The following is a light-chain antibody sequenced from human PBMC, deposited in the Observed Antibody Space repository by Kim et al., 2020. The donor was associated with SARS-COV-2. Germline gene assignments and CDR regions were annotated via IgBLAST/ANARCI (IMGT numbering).Light chain of an antibody. CDR1: QSMDTW. Sequence: AFVGNRVPNTCRASQSMDTWLAWFQQKPGKAPKLLIYQSYTLESGVPSRFSGSGSGTEFTLTISSLQPDDFATYYCQQYNTYSGTFGQGTKVDIK. V-gene: IGKV1-5*03. J-gene: IGKJ1*01. CDR2: QSY. CDR3: QQYNTYSGT.